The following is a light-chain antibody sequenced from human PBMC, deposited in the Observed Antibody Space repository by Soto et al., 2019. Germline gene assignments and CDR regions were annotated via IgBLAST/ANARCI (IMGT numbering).Light chain of an antibody. CDR1: QDISNS. J-gene: IGKJ5*01. Sequence: DIQFTQSPSSLSASVGDRVTISCQASQDISNSLNWYGQKPGKAPKVLIYDASNLETGVRSRFSGSGSWTDFTFTISSLQPEDIATYYCQHCASPTFTFGQGTRLEI. CDR3: QHCASPTFT. CDR2: DAS. V-gene: IGKV1-33*01.